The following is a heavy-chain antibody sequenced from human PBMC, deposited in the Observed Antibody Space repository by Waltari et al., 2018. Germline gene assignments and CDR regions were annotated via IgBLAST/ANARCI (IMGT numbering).Heavy chain of an antibody. V-gene: IGHV4-39*01. CDR2: SYYSGST. Sequence: QLQLQESGPGLVTPSETLSLTCTVSGGSISSSSYSWGWIRQPPGKGVEWIGSSYYSGSTYYNPSLRRRVNISVDTSKNEFSLKWSSGTAVDTVVFYWAGRQAGSGWYAGGGYNWFDPWGQGTLVTVSS. CDR1: GGSISSSSYS. D-gene: IGHD6-19*01. J-gene: IGHJ5*02. CDR3: AGRQAGSGWYAGGGYNWFDP.